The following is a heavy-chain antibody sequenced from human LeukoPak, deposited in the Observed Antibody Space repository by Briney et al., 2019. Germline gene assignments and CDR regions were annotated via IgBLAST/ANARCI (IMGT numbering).Heavy chain of an antibody. CDR2: ISSSSSYI. CDR1: GFTFSSYS. J-gene: IGHJ4*02. Sequence: GGSLRLSCAASGFTFSSYSMNWVRQAPGKGLEWVSSISSSSSYIYYADSVKGRFTISRDNAKNSLYLQMNSLRAEDTAVYYCAREGPQDYYDSSGYYGYWGQGTLVTVSS. D-gene: IGHD3-22*01. CDR3: AREGPQDYYDSSGYYGY. V-gene: IGHV3-21*01.